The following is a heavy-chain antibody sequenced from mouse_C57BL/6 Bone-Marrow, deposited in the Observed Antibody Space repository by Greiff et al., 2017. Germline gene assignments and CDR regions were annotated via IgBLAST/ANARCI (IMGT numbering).Heavy chain of an antibody. CDR1: GYTFTSYW. CDR3: ARYGSRSMDY. CDR2: IDPSDSYT. D-gene: IGHD1-1*01. Sequence: QVQLKQPGAELVMPGASVKLSCKASGYTFTSYWMHWVKQRPGQGLEWIGEIDPSDSYTNYNQKFKGKSTLTVDKSSSTAYMQLSSLTSEDSAVYYCARYGSRSMDYWGQGTSVTVSA. V-gene: IGHV1-69*01. J-gene: IGHJ4*01.